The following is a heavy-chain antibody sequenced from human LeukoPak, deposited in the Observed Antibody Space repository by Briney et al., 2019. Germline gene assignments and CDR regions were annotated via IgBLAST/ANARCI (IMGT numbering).Heavy chain of an antibody. CDR2: LSPSGADT. J-gene: IGHJ4*02. Sequence: GGSLRLSCAASGFTFSRYGMNWVRQAPGKGLEWVSTLSPSGADTYYADSVKGRFTISRDNSNNTLYLQMNSLRAEDTAVYYCARGLPAAASTFDYWGQGTLVTVSS. V-gene: IGHV3-23*01. CDR3: ARGLPAAASTFDY. CDR1: GFTFSRYG. D-gene: IGHD6-13*01.